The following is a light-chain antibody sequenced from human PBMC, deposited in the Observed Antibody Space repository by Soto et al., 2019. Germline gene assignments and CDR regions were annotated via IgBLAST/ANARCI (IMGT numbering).Light chain of an antibody. CDR3: QTWGTGPVV. V-gene: IGLV4-69*01. Sequence: QPVLTQSPSASASLGPSVKLTCTLSSGHSSYAIAWHQQQPEKGPRYLMKVNRDGSHSKGDGIPDRFSGSSSGAERYLTISSLHSEDAADYYCQTWGTGPVVFGGGTKLTVL. CDR2: VNRDGSH. CDR1: SGHSSYA. J-gene: IGLJ2*01.